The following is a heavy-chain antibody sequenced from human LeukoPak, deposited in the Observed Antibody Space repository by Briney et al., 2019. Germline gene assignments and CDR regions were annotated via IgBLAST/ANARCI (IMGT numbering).Heavy chain of an antibody. V-gene: IGHV1-18*01. CDR3: ARDLPRSARIAVAGHL. CDR1: GYTFTGYG. J-gene: IGHJ4*02. CDR2: ISAYNGNT. Sequence: GASVKVSCKASGYTFTGYGISWVRQAPGQGLEWMGWISAYNGNTNYAQKLQGRVTMTTDTSTSTAYMELRSLRSDDTAVYYCARDLPRSARIAVAGHLWGQGTLVTVSS. D-gene: IGHD6-19*01.